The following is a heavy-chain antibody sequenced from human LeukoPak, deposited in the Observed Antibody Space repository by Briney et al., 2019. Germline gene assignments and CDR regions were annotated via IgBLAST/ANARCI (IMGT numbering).Heavy chain of an antibody. D-gene: IGHD1-26*01. J-gene: IGHJ3*02. CDR2: IYYSGST. CDR3: ARSRDLTPDSGHYAFDI. V-gene: IGHV4-39*07. CDR1: GGSISSSSYY. Sequence: PSETLSLTCTVSGGSISSSSYYWGWIRQPPGKGLEWIGSIYYSGSTYCNPSLKSRVTISVDTSKNQFSLKLSSVTAADTAVYYCARSRDLTPDSGHYAFDIWGQGTMVTVSS.